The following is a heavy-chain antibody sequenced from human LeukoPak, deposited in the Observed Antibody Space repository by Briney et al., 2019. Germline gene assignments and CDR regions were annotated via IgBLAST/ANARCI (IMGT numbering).Heavy chain of an antibody. CDR3: AKTTAGYSSGRYPGWPIDY. V-gene: IGHV3-23*01. D-gene: IGHD6-19*01. CDR2: ISGSGGDT. J-gene: IGHJ4*02. CDR1: GFTFRSCA. Sequence: GGSLRLSCAASGFTFRSCAIYWVRQAPGKGLGWVSGISGSGGDTYFADSVKGRFTISRDNSKNTVFLQMDSLRAEDTAVYYCAKTTAGYSSGRYPGWPIDYWGQGTLVTVSS.